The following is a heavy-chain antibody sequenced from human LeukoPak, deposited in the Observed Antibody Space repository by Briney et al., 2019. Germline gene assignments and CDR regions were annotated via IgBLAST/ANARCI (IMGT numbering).Heavy chain of an antibody. J-gene: IGHJ3*02. D-gene: IGHD6-19*01. CDR1: GFTFDDYA. CDR3: AKVRRSSGWPGAWDAFDI. V-gene: IGHV3-9*01. Sequence: PGGSLRLSCAASGFTFDDYAMHWVRQAPGEGLEWVSGISWNSGSIGYADSVKGRFTISRDNAKNSLYLQMNSLRAEDTALYYCAKVRRSSGWPGAWDAFDIWGQGTMVTVSS. CDR2: ISWNSGSI.